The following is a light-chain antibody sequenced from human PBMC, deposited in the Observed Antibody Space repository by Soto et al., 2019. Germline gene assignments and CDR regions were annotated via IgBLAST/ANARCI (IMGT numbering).Light chain of an antibody. CDR1: RNDVGGYNY. CDR3: NSYTSSSTYV. J-gene: IGLJ1*01. Sequence: QSVLTQPASVSGSPGQSLTISCPGPRNDVGGYNYVSWYQHRPGKAPTLMIYEVSNRPSGVSNRFSGSKSGNTASLSISGLQAEDEADYYCNSYTSSSTYVFGTGTKLTVL. CDR2: EVS. V-gene: IGLV2-14*01.